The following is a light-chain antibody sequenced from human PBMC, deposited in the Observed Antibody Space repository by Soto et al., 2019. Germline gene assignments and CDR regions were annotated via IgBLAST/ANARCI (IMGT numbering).Light chain of an antibody. Sequence: EIVLTQSPATLSLSPGERATLSCRASQTVSSSLAWYQQKPGQTPRLLIYEASNRATGIPARFRGSGSGPDYTLSISRQEPEDFALYYCQQHNNWHLTFGGGTKVEIK. V-gene: IGKV3-11*01. CDR1: QTVSSS. CDR3: QQHNNWHLT. CDR2: EAS. J-gene: IGKJ4*01.